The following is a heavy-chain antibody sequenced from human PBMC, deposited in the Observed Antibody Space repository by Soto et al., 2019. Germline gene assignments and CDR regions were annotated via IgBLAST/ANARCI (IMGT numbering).Heavy chain of an antibody. J-gene: IGHJ4*02. CDR1: GGSISSGNYY. CDR3: ATMGTPVTGLYYFDY. V-gene: IGHV4-30-4*01. D-gene: IGHD4-17*01. CDR2: ISYSGTT. Sequence: QVQRQESGPGLVKPSQSLSLTCTASGGSISSGNYYWSWIRQPPGKGLEWIGFISYSGTTHYSASLRSRVSISVDTSKNQFSLDLSSVTAADTAVYYCATMGTPVTGLYYFDYWGQGTLVTVSS.